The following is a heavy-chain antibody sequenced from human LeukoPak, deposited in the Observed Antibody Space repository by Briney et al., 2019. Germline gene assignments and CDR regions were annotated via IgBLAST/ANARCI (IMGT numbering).Heavy chain of an antibody. Sequence: GGSLRLSCAASGFTFSSYGMHWVRQAPGKGLEWVAFIRYDGSNKYYADSVKGRFTISRDNAKNSLYLQMNSLRAEDTAVYYCARDGVDSGYDFDYWGQGTLVTVSS. CDR2: IRYDGSNK. CDR3: ARDGVDSGYDFDY. V-gene: IGHV3-30*02. CDR1: GFTFSSYG. D-gene: IGHD5-12*01. J-gene: IGHJ4*02.